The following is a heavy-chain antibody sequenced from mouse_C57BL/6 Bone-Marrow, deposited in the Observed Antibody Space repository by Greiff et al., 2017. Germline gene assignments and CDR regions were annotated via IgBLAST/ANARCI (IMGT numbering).Heavy chain of an antibody. D-gene: IGHD2-2*01. Sequence: QVQLQQSGPELVKPGASVKISCKASGYAFSSSWMNWVKQRPGKGLEWIGRIYPGDGDTNYNGKFKGKATLTADNSSSTAYMQLSSLTSEDSAVCFCARSGVTRFAYWGQGTLVTVSA. CDR1: GYAFSSSW. J-gene: IGHJ3*01. V-gene: IGHV1-82*01. CDR3: ARSGVTRFAY. CDR2: IYPGDGDT.